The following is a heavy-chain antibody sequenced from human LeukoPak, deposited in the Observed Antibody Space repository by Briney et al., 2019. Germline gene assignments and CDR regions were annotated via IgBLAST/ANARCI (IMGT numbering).Heavy chain of an antibody. Sequence: GASVKVSCKASGYTFTTFFMHWVRQAPGQGLEWMGIINPSGGTTTYAQKFQGRVSLTRDMSTSTVYMELSSLTSEDTAVYYCAKEAAAATFPHYYYYYMDVWGKGTTVTVSS. CDR1: GYTFTTFF. D-gene: IGHD6-13*01. J-gene: IGHJ6*03. V-gene: IGHV1-46*01. CDR3: AKEAAAATFPHYYYYYMDV. CDR2: INPSGGTT.